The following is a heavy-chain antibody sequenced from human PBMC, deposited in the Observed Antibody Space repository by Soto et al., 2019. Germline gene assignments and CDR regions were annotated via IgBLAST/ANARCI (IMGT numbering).Heavy chain of an antibody. V-gene: IGHV3-11*06. CDR1: GFTFSDHY. CDR2: SSNSGSFT. J-gene: IGHJ4*02. CDR3: VRSGDNYNLLDY. Sequence: GGSLRLSCAASGFTFSDHYMSWIRQAPGKGLECIGYSSNSGSFTRYADSVKGRFSISRDNAKDSLYLQINSLRGDDTAIYYCVRSGDNYNLLDYWGQGAPVTVSS. D-gene: IGHD1-1*01.